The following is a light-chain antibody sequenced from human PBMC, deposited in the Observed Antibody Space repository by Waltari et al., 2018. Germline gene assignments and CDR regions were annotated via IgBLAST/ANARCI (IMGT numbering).Light chain of an antibody. V-gene: IGKV1-39*01. Sequence: DIQMTQSPSSLSASVGDRVTITCRASQSVSDLLSWYQQKPGKAPKLLSTSTTNLQSAVPSRCRVSDSGTEFTLTISSLQPEELANYNGQQSYKTPLTVGGGTKVEIK. CDR2: STT. CDR1: QSVSDL. CDR3: QQSYKTPLT. J-gene: IGKJ4*01.